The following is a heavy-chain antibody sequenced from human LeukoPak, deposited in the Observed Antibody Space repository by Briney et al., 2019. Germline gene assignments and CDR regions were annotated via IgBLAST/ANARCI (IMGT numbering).Heavy chain of an antibody. V-gene: IGHV3-11*04. CDR3: ARGRAAAGTIYFDY. Sequence: GGSLRLSCAASGFTFSDYYMSWIRQAPGKGLEWVSYISGGGTTIYYADSVKGRFTISRDNAKNSLYLQMNSLRAEDTAVYYCARGRAAAGTIYFDYWGQGTLVTVSS. J-gene: IGHJ4*02. CDR2: ISGGGTTI. D-gene: IGHD6-13*01. CDR1: GFTFSDYY.